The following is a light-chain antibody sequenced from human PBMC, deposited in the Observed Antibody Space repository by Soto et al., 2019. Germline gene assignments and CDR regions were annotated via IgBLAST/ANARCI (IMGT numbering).Light chain of an antibody. CDR3: QQYGTSPIT. Sequence: EIVLTQSPGILSLSPGERASLSCGASQSISSSFLAWYQQKPGQAPRLLIYDASDRATGIPARFSGSGSGTDFTLTISSLEPEDFAVYYCQQYGTSPITFGQGTRLEIK. J-gene: IGKJ5*01. CDR1: QSISSSF. V-gene: IGKV3-20*01. CDR2: DAS.